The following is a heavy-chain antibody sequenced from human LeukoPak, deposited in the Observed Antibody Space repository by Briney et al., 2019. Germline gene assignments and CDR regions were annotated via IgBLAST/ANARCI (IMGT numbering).Heavy chain of an antibody. D-gene: IGHD2-2*01. CDR1: GYIFTGYY. V-gene: IGHV1-2*02. CDR3: ARARRDIVVRFDY. Sequence: ASVKVSCKASGYIFTGYYMHWVRQAPGQGLEWMGWINPNSGGTNYAQKFQGRVTMARDTSISTAYMELSRLRSDDTAVYYCARARRDIVVRFDYWGQGTLVTVSS. CDR2: INPNSGGT. J-gene: IGHJ4*02.